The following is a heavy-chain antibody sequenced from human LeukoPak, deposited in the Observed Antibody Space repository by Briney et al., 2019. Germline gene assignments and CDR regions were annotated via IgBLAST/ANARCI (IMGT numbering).Heavy chain of an antibody. Sequence: PGGSLRLSCAASGFTFSDYYMSWIRQAPGKGLEWVSYISSSSSYTNYAESVKGRFTISRDNAKNSLYLQMNSPRAEDTAVYYCARRQVVGGNYYGIDVWGQGTTVTVSS. CDR1: GFTFSDYY. CDR3: ARRQVVGGNYYGIDV. D-gene: IGHD2-15*01. CDR2: ISSSSSYT. V-gene: IGHV3-11*03. J-gene: IGHJ6*02.